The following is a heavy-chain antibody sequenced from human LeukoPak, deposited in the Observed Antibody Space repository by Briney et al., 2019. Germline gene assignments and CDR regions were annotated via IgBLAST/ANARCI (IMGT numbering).Heavy chain of an antibody. CDR2: IKEDGSEK. CDR1: GFTFSNYW. Sequence: PGGSLRLSCAASGFTFSNYWMCWVRQAPGKGLEWVANIKEDGSEKYYVDSVKGRFTISRDNAKNSLYLQMDTLRVDDTAVYYCVRDLSRSRESYSPPYFDYWGQGTLVTVSS. D-gene: IGHD2/OR15-2a*01. V-gene: IGHV3-7*01. CDR3: VRDLSRSRESYSPPYFDY. J-gene: IGHJ4*02.